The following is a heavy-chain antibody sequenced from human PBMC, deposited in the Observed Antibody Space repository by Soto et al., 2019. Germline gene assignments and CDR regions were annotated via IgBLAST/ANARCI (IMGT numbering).Heavy chain of an antibody. CDR3: ASFPVPYYYDSSGYFTTYFDY. J-gene: IGHJ4*02. CDR2: IKQDGSEK. V-gene: IGHV3-7*03. CDR1: GFTFSSYW. D-gene: IGHD3-22*01. Sequence: EVQLVESGGGLVQPGGSLRLSCAASGFTFSSYWMSWVRQAPGKGLEWVANIKQDGSEKYYVDSVKGRFTISRDNAKNSLYLQMNSRRAEDTAVYYCASFPVPYYYDSSGYFTTYFDYWGQGNLVTVSS.